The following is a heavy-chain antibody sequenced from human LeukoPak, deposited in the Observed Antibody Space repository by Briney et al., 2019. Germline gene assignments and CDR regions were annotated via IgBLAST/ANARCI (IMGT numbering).Heavy chain of an antibody. J-gene: IGHJ3*02. V-gene: IGHV4-39*01. D-gene: IGHD2-15*01. CDR1: GGSISSSSYY. Sequence: SETLSLTCTVSGGSISSSSYYWGWIRQPPGKGLEWIGSIYYSGSTYYNPSLKSRVTISVDTSKNQFSLKLSSVTAADTAVYYCARRSRLKMGGEFDAFDIWGQGTMVTVSS. CDR3: ARRSRLKMGGEFDAFDI. CDR2: IYYSGST.